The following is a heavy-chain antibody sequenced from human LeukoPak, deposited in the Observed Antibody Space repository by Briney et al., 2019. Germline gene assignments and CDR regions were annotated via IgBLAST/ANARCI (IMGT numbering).Heavy chain of an antibody. Sequence: GGSLRLSCAASGFTFSSYGMHWVRQAPGEGLEWVAFIRYDGSNKYYADSVKGRFTISRDNSKNTLYLQMNSLRAEDTAVYYCANAHSSSSDYWGQGTLVTVSS. V-gene: IGHV3-30*02. CDR1: GFTFSSYG. J-gene: IGHJ4*02. CDR3: ANAHSSSSDY. CDR2: IRYDGSNK. D-gene: IGHD6-13*01.